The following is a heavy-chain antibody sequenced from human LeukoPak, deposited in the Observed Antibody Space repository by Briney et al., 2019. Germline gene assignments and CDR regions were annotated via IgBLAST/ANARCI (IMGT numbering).Heavy chain of an antibody. J-gene: IGHJ4*02. CDR2: ISAYNGNT. CDR3: ARDGLRLGELSPTPDY. V-gene: IGHV1-18*01. Sequence: ASVKVSCKASGYTFTSYGISWVRQAPGQGLEWMGWISAYNGNTNYAQKLQGRVTMTTDTSTSTAYVELRSLRSDDTAVYYCARDGLRLGELSPTPDYWGQGTLVTVSS. D-gene: IGHD3-16*02. CDR1: GYTFTSYG.